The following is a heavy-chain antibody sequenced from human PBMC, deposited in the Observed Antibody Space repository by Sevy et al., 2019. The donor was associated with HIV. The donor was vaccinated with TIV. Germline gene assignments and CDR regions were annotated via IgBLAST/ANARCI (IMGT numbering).Heavy chain of an antibody. V-gene: IGHV3-30*02. D-gene: IGHD3-3*01. CDR1: GFTFSSYG. CDR2: IRYDGSNK. CDR3: AKDLGGVVISDDAFDI. Sequence: GGSLRLSCAASGFTFSSYGMHWVRQAPGKGLEWVAFIRYDGSNKYYADSVKGRFTISRDNSKNTLYLQMNSLRAEDTAVYYCAKDLGGVVISDDAFDIWGRGTMVTVSS. J-gene: IGHJ3*02.